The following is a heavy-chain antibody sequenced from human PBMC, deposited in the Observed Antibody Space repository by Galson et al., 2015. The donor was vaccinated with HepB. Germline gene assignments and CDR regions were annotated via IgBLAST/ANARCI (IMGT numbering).Heavy chain of an antibody. Sequence: SLRLSCAASGFRFDDYAMHWVRQAPGKGLEWVSGISWNSVNKAYADSVKGRFTISRDNAENSLYLQMNSLQPEDTAFYYCVKDKVPGTSRFQYFHHWGQGTLVTVSS. V-gene: IGHV3-9*01. CDR1: GFRFDDYA. CDR3: VKDKVPGTSRFQYFHH. CDR2: ISWNSVNK. D-gene: IGHD3-3*01. J-gene: IGHJ1*01.